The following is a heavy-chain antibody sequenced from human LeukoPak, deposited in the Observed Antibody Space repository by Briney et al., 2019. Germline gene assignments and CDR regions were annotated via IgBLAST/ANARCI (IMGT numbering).Heavy chain of an antibody. J-gene: IGHJ4*02. Sequence: PGGSLRLSCAASGFTFSDYYMSWIRQAPGKGLEWVSYISSSGSTIYYADSVKGRFTISRDNAKNSLYLQMNSLRAEDTAVYYCAKSKQTGYYYDSSGYLDYWGQGTLVTVSS. D-gene: IGHD3-22*01. CDR3: AKSKQTGYYYDSSGYLDY. CDR1: GFTFSDYY. CDR2: ISSSGSTI. V-gene: IGHV3-11*04.